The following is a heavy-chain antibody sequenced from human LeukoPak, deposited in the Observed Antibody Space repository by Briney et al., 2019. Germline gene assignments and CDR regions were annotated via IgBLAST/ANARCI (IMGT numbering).Heavy chain of an antibody. J-gene: IGHJ4*02. V-gene: IGHV3-30*02. CDR3: AKAGGITGTRSFDY. D-gene: IGHD1-20*01. CDR2: IRYDGSNK. Sequence: GGSLRLSCAASGFTFSSYGMHWVRQAPGKGLEWVAFIRYDGSNKYYADSVKGRFTISRDNSKNTLYLQMNSLRAEDTAVYYCAKAGGITGTRSFDYWGQGTLVTVSS. CDR1: GFTFSSYG.